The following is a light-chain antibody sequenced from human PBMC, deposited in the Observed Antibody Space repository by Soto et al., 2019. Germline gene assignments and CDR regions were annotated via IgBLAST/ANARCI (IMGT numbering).Light chain of an antibody. CDR2: EVT. J-gene: IGLJ2*01. V-gene: IGLV2-8*01. Sequence: QSALTQPPSASGSPGQSVTISCTGTSSDVGGYNYVSWYQQHPDKAPKLMIYEVTKRPSGVPDRFSGSKSGNTASLTVSGLQAEDEADYYCSSSAGSTTVVFGGGTKVTVL. CDR1: SSDVGGYNY. CDR3: SSSAGSTTVV.